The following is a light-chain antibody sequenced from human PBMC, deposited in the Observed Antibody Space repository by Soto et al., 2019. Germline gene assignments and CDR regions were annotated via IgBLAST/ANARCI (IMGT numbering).Light chain of an antibody. CDR1: QSIGTN. Sequence: DIVMTQSPATLSVSPGERATLSCRASQSIGTNLAWYQQKPGQPPRLLISGASTRATGIPARFSGSGSGTEFTLTISSLQSEDFEVYHCKHYHKWPRTFGQGNKVDIK. V-gene: IGKV3-15*01. CDR3: KHYHKWPRT. CDR2: GAS. J-gene: IGKJ1*01.